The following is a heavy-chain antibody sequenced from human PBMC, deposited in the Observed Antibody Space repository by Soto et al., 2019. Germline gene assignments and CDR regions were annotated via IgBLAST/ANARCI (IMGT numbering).Heavy chain of an antibody. CDR3: AREHDDWSGYSFDF. D-gene: IGHD3-3*01. CDR2: INFATGNT. J-gene: IGHJ4*02. V-gene: IGHV1-3*01. CDR1: GFSFISYA. Sequence: VSVKVSCKSAGFSFISYAIHWVRQAPGQRLEWMGWINFATGNTKYSQHFQGRVTITRDTSASTAYMELNGLTSDDTAIYYCAREHDDWSGYSFDFWGQGTLVTVSS.